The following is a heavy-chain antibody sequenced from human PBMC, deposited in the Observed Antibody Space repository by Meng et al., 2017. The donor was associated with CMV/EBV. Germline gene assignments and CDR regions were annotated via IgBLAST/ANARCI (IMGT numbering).Heavy chain of an antibody. CDR1: GGSISSSSYY. D-gene: IGHD3-22*01. Sequence: SETLSLTCTVSGGSISSSSYYWGWIRQPPGKGLEWIGSIYYSGSTYYNPSLKSRVTISVGRSKNQFSLNLSSVTAADTAVYYCARGNSYDSSGYYYGGMDVWGQGTTVTVSS. V-gene: IGHV4-39*07. J-gene: IGHJ6*02. CDR2: IYYSGST. CDR3: ARGNSYDSSGYYYGGMDV.